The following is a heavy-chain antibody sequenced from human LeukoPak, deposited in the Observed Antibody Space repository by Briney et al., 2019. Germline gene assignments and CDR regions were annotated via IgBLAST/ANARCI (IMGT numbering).Heavy chain of an antibody. J-gene: IGHJ4*02. D-gene: IGHD3-22*01. CDR2: IYPGDSDS. CDR1: GYSFTSYW. V-gene: IGHV5-51*01. Sequence: GESLKISCKVSGYSFTSYWIGWVRQMPGKGLEWMGIIYPGDSDSRYSPSFQGQVTISADKSISTAYLQWSSLKASDTAMYYCARGYYDSSHYFDYWGQGTLVTVSS. CDR3: ARGYYDSSHYFDY.